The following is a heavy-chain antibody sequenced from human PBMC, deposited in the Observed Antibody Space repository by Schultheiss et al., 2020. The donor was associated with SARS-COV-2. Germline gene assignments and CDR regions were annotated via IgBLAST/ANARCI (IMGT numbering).Heavy chain of an antibody. J-gene: IGHJ4*02. V-gene: IGHV4-4*02. CDR1: GGSISSSNW. CDR2: IYHSGTT. D-gene: IGHD6-19*01. CDR3: ARNPSGWSYFDY. Sequence: SETLSLTCAVSGGSISSSNWWSWVRQPPGKGLEWIGEIYHSGTTNYNPSLKSRVTISVDKSKNQFSLKLSSVTAADTAVYYCARNPSGWSYFDYWGQGTLVTVSS.